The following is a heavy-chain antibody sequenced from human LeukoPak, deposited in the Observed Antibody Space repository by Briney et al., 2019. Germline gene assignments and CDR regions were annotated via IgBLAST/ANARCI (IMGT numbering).Heavy chain of an antibody. Sequence: GGSLRLSCAASGFTFGSYGMHWVRQAPGKGLEWVAVISYDGSNKYYADSVKGRFTISRDNSKNTLYLQMNSLRAEDTAVYYCAQGVTDAFDIWGQGTMVTVSS. D-gene: IGHD5-18*01. V-gene: IGHV3-30*03. J-gene: IGHJ3*02. CDR2: ISYDGSNK. CDR1: GFTFGSYG. CDR3: AQGVTDAFDI.